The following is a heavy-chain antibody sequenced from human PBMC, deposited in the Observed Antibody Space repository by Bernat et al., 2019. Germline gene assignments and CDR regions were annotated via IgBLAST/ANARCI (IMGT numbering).Heavy chain of an antibody. Sequence: QVQLVQSGAEVKKPGASVKVSCKASGYTFTGYYLHWVRQAPGQGLEWMGRINPNSGGANYAQRFQGRVTMTRDTSISTAYMELSRLRSDETAVYYCARDHDDLWTGYDPFFDFWGQGTLVTVSS. CDR2: INPNSGGA. CDR3: ARDHDDLWTGYDPFFDF. CDR1: GYTFTGYY. J-gene: IGHJ4*02. V-gene: IGHV1-2*06. D-gene: IGHD3/OR15-3a*01.